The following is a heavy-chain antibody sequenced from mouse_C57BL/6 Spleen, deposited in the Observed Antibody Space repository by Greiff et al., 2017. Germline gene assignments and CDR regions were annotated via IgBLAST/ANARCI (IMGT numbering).Heavy chain of an antibody. J-gene: IGHJ4*01. CDR2: INPGSGGT. CDR1: GYAFTNYL. V-gene: IGHV1-54*01. Sequence: QVQLQQSGAELVRPGTSVKVSCKASGYAFTNYLIEWVKQRPGQGLEWIGVINPGSGGTNYNEKFKGKATLTADKSSSTAYMQLSSLTSEDSAVYFCARSITIGDDGAMDDWGKGTSVTVSS. D-gene: IGHD2-12*01. CDR3: ARSITIGDDGAMDD.